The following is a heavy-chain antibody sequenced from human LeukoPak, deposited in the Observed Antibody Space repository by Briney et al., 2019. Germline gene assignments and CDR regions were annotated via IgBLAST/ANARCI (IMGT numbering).Heavy chain of an antibody. D-gene: IGHD3-3*01. J-gene: IGHJ5*02. V-gene: IGHV5-51*01. CDR2: IYPGDSDT. CDR3: ARHYPWDTIFGVVIIGWFDP. CDR1: GYSFISYW. Sequence: GESLKISCKGSGYSFISYWIGWVRQMPGKGLEWMGIIYPGDSDTRYSPSFQGQVTISADKSISTAYLQWSSLKASDTAMYYCARHYPWDTIFGVVIIGWFDPWGQGTLVTVSS.